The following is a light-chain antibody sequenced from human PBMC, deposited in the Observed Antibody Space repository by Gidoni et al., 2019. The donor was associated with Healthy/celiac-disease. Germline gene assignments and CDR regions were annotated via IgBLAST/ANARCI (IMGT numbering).Light chain of an antibody. Sequence: QSALTQPASVSGSPGQSITLSCTGTSSDVGGYNHFSWYQHHPGNAPKLLIYDVSNRPSGVSSRFSGSKSGNTASLTISGLQAEDEDDYYCSSYTSSSTLDVVFGGGTKLTVL. CDR2: DVS. V-gene: IGLV2-14*03. CDR3: SSYTSSSTLDVV. CDR1: SSDVGGYNH. J-gene: IGLJ2*01.